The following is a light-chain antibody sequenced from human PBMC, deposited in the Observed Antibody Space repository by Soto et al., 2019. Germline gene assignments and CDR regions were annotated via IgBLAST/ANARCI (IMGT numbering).Light chain of an antibody. CDR2: DVS. V-gene: IGLV2-14*01. J-gene: IGLJ1*01. CDR3: SSYRSSSTLGV. Sequence: QSALTQPASVSGSPGQSITISCTGTSSDVGGYNYVSWYQQHPGKAPKVMIYDVSNRPSGVSNRFSGSKSGNTASLTISGLQAEDEADYYCSSYRSSSTLGVFGTGTKVTVL. CDR1: SSDVGGYNY.